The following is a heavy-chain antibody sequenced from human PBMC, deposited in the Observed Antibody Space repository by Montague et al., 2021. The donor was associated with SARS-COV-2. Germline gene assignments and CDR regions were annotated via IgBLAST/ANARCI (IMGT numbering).Heavy chain of an antibody. CDR1: GITVSTNY. CDR2: IHSGGET. CDR3: ARVMSDSSGYYGYGMDV. Sequence: SLRLSCAASGITVSTNYMNWVRQAPGKGLEWVSVIHSGGETYYADSVKGRFTTSRDSPENTLYLQMNSLRPEDTAVYYCARVMSDSSGYYGYGMDVWGQGTTATVSS. V-gene: IGHV3-66*02. D-gene: IGHD3-22*01. J-gene: IGHJ6*02.